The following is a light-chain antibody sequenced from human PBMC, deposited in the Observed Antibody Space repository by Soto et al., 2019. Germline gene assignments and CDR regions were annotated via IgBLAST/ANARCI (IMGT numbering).Light chain of an antibody. Sequence: DIVMSQSPDSLAVSLGERATINCKSSQSILHSSTNRNYLAWYQQKPGQPLRLLFYWASTRASGVPDRFSASGSATDFTLTISTLQAEDVAVYHCQQYYRTPPTFGQGTKVDIK. CDR1: QSILHSSTNRNY. CDR3: QQYYRTPPT. J-gene: IGKJ1*01. CDR2: WAS. V-gene: IGKV4-1*01.